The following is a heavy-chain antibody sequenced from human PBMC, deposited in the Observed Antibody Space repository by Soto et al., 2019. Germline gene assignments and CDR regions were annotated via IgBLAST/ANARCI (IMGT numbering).Heavy chain of an antibody. J-gene: IGHJ6*02. V-gene: IGHV1-8*01. CDR2: MNPNSGNT. CDR3: ARDRVDDILTASSLTNYYYGMAV. D-gene: IGHD3-9*01. CDR1: GYTFTSYD. Sequence: ASVKVSCKASGYTFTSYDINWVRQATGQGLEWMGWMNPNSGNTGYAQKFQGRVTMTRNTSISTAYMELSSLRSEDTAVYYCARDRVDDILTASSLTNYYYGMAVWRQGTTVTVSS.